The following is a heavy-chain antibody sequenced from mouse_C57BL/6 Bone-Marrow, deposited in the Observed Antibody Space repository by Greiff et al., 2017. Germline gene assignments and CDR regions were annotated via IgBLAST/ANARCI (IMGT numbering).Heavy chain of an antibody. CDR1: GYSFTDYN. Sequence: EVQLQQSGPELVKPGASVKISCKASGYSFTDYNMNWVKQSHGKSLEWIGVINPNYGTTSYNQKFKGKATLTVDQSSSTAYMQLNSLTSEDSAVYYCARSDYNGSSPYYYARDYWGQGTSVTVSS. J-gene: IGHJ4*01. CDR2: INPNYGTT. CDR3: ARSDYNGSSPYYYARDY. D-gene: IGHD1-1*01. V-gene: IGHV1-39*01.